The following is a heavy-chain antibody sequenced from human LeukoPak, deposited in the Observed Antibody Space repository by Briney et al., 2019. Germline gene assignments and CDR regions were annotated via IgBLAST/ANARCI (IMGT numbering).Heavy chain of an antibody. CDR1: GGSFSGYY. J-gene: IGHJ1*01. CDR3: ARGPYYYDSSGLEYFQH. D-gene: IGHD3-22*01. V-gene: IGHV4-59*01. Sequence: SETLSLTCAVYGGSFSGYYWSWIRQPPGKGLEWIAYIYYSESTNYNPSLRSRVTISVDTSKNQFSLRLSSVTAADTAVYHCARGPYYYDSSGLEYFQHWGQGTLVTVSS. CDR2: IYYSEST.